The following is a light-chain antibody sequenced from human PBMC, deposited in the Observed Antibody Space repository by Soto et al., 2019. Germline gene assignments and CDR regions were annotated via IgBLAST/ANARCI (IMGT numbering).Light chain of an antibody. CDR2: AAS. CDR3: RKYNSAPRT. Sequence: DIQMTQSPSSLSASLGDRVTITCRASQGIGNYLAWYQLQPGKVPKLLIYAASTLQSGVPSRFSGSGSGTDFTLTSSSLQPEEVATYFCRKYNSAPRTFGQGTKVEI. CDR1: QGIGNY. J-gene: IGKJ1*01. V-gene: IGKV1-27*01.